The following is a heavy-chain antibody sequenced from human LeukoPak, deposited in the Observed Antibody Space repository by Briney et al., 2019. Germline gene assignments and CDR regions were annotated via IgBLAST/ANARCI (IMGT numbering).Heavy chain of an antibody. CDR2: IKSKTDGGTK. Sequence: GGPLRLSGAAPGSTFSNTWMSWVRQAPGKGLECVGRIKSKTDGGTKDYAAPVKGRFTISRDDSNNTLYLQMNSLKTEDTAVYYCTTDSADSSGYSYFDYWGQGTLVTVSS. D-gene: IGHD3-22*01. CDR1: GSTFSNTW. CDR3: TTDSADSSGYSYFDY. J-gene: IGHJ4*02. V-gene: IGHV3-15*01.